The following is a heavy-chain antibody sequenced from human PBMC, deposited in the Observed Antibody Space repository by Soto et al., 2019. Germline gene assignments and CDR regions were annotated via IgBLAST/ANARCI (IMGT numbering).Heavy chain of an antibody. CDR1: GGTFSSYA. CDR2: IIPIFGTA. V-gene: IGHV1-69*01. Sequence: QVKLVQSVAEVKKPGSSVNVSCKASGGTFSSYAISWVRQAPGQGLEWMGGIIPIFGTANYAQKFQGRVTINADESTSTDYMELSSLRSEDTAVYDCARSVSFRYQLLKRGMDVWGQGTKVTVSS. J-gene: IGHJ6*02. CDR3: ARSVSFRYQLLKRGMDV. D-gene: IGHD2-2*01.